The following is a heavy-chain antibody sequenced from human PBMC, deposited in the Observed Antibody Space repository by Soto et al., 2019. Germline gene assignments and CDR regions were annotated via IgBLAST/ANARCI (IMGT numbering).Heavy chain of an antibody. V-gene: IGHV3-23*01. CDR1: GLTSSDSA. J-gene: IGHJ6*02. Sequence: EVQLLESGGGLVQPGGSLRLSCAASGLTSSDSAMSWVRQAPGKGLEWVSAISGAGGSTYYADSVKGRFTISRDNFKKMMYLQMDSLRVEDTAVYYCAKFLAAHSRKGTYGMDVWGQGTAVIVSS. CDR2: ISGAGGST. D-gene: IGHD6-6*01. CDR3: AKFLAAHSRKGTYGMDV.